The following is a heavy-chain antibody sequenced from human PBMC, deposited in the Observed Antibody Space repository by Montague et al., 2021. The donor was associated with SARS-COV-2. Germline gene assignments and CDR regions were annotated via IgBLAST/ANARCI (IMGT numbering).Heavy chain of an antibody. J-gene: IGHJ4*02. Sequence: SETLSLTCTVSGGSISSSSYYWGWIRQPPGKGLEWIGSIDYSGXTXYXXXXKXRVTISVDTFKNQFSLKLSSVTAADTAVCYCARDLWVWLSVEGSFDSWGQGTLVTVSS. CDR3: ARDLWVWLSVEGSFDS. V-gene: IGHV4-39*07. CDR1: GGSISSSSYY. CDR2: IDYSGXT. D-gene: IGHD5-12*01.